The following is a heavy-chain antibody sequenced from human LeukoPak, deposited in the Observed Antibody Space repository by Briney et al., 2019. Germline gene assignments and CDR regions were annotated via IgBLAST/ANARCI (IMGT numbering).Heavy chain of an antibody. J-gene: IGHJ3*02. CDR3: ARAHYDFWSGYYTGAFDI. V-gene: IGHV3-30-3*01. CDR2: ISYDGSNK. D-gene: IGHD3-3*01. Sequence: GRSLRLSCAASGFTFSSYAMHWVRQAPGKGLEWVAVISYDGSNKYYADSVKGRFTISRDNSKNTLYLQMNSLRAEDTAVYYCARAHYDFWSGYYTGAFDIWGQGTMVTVSS. CDR1: GFTFSSYA.